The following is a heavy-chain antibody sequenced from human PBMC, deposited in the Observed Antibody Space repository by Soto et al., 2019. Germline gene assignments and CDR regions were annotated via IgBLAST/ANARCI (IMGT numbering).Heavy chain of an antibody. CDR3: ARGFSNSITTRFDS. J-gene: IGHJ4*02. CDR2: VYDSGET. D-gene: IGHD4-4*01. V-gene: IGHV4-34*01. Sequence: VHLQQWGAGLLRPSETLSLTCTVSGESFSGYYWSWIRQSPEKGLEWIGEVYDSGETKYNPSLKSRVTISEDPSKNQFSLRMSSITAADTAVYYCARGFSNSITTRFDSWGQGTLVTVSS. CDR1: GESFSGYY.